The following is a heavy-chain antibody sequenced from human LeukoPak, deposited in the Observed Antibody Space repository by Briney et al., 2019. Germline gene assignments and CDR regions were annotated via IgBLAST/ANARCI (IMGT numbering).Heavy chain of an antibody. V-gene: IGHV1-69*01. CDR3: ARGGDFWSGYYGYYFDY. Sequence: SVEVSCKASGGTFSSYAISWVRQAPGQGLEWMGGIIPIFGTANYAQKFQGRVTITADESASTAYMELRSLRSDDTAVYYCARGGDFWSGYYGYYFDYWGQGTLVTVSS. CDR2: IIPIFGTA. D-gene: IGHD3-3*01. CDR1: GGTFSSYA. J-gene: IGHJ4*02.